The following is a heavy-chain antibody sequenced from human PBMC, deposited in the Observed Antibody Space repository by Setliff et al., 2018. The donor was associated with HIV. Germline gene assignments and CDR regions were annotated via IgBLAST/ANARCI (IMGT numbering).Heavy chain of an antibody. D-gene: IGHD3-3*01. CDR3: ARIFGDQGYYYGMDV. CDR1: NGSISTYY. CDR2: IYTSGST. V-gene: IGHV4-4*07. Sequence: SETLSLTCTVSNGSISTYYWSWIRQPAGKRLEWIGRIYTSGSTNYNPSLKSRVTISVDTSKNQFSLKLSSVIAADTAVYYCARIFGDQGYYYGMDVWGQGTTVTVSS. J-gene: IGHJ6*02.